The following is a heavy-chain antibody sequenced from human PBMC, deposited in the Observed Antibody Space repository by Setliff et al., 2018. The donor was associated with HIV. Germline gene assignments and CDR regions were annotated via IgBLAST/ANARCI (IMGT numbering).Heavy chain of an antibody. Sequence: ASVKVSCKASGFAFTNFHIHWVRQAPGQGLEWMWSIKPNRGVTKYAQTFQGRVTMTRDTSISTAYMELSRLRSDDTAVYFCARARDGFNFGFRYWGEGTLVTVSS. D-gene: IGHD3-10*01. V-gene: IGHV1-2*02. CDR1: GFAFTNFH. CDR2: IKPNRGVT. J-gene: IGHJ4*02. CDR3: ARARDGFNFGFRY.